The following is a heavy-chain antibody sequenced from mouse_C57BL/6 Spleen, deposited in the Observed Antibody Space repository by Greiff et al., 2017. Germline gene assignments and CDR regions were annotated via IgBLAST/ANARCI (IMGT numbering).Heavy chain of an antibody. CDR1: GYSITSGYY. CDR2: ISYDGSN. CDR3: ARDGDSNVFAD. J-gene: IGHJ3*01. V-gene: IGHV3-6*01. D-gene: IGHD2-5*01. Sequence: EVKLQESGPGLVKPSQSLSLSCSVTGYSITSGYYWNWIRQSPGNKREWVGYISYDGSNNYNPSLKNRISITRDTSKNQFFLKLNSVTTEDTATYYCARDGDSNVFADWGKGTLVTVSA.